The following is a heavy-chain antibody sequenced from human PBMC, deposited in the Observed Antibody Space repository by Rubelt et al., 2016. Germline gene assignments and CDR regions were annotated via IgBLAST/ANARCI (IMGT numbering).Heavy chain of an antibody. CDR3: ARDLSVGPPNFDY. V-gene: IGHV3-30*04. CDR1: GFTFSSYV. CDR2: ISFDGSNK. J-gene: IGHJ4*02. Sequence: VQLVESGGGLVKPGGSLRLSCAASGFTFSSYVMHWVRQAPGKGLEWMAVISFDGSNKSYADSARGRFTISRANSKNTLYLQMNSLRPDDTAEYYCARDLSVGPPNFDYWGQGTLVTVSS. D-gene: IGHD1-26*01.